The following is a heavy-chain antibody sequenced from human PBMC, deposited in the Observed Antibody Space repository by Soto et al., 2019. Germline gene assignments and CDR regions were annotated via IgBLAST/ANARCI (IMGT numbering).Heavy chain of an antibody. D-gene: IGHD4-17*01. CDR2: IIPIFGTV. CDR1: GGTFSNYA. CDR3: ATHHDYGGNYYYYGMDV. Sequence: QVQLVQSGAEVKKPGSSVKVSCKASGGTFSNYAISWVRQAPGQGLEWMGGIIPIFGTVNYAQKFQGRVTITADESTSTAYMELSSLRSEDTAVYYCATHHDYGGNYYYYGMDVWGQGTTVTVSS. V-gene: IGHV1-69*12. J-gene: IGHJ6*02.